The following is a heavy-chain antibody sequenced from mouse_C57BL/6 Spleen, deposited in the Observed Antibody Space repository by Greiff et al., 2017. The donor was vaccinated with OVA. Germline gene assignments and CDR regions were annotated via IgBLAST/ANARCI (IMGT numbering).Heavy chain of an antibody. D-gene: IGHD2-1*01. CDR3: AREDYYGNYGYFDY. CDR1: GYTFTSYW. CDR2: IHPNSGST. V-gene: IGHV1-64*01. Sequence: QVQLQQPGAELVKPGASVKLSCKASGYTFTSYWMHWVKQRPGQGLEWIGMIHPNSGSTNYNEKFKSKATLTVDKSSSTAYMRLSSLTSEDSAVYYCAREDYYGNYGYFDYWGQGTTLTVSS. J-gene: IGHJ2*01.